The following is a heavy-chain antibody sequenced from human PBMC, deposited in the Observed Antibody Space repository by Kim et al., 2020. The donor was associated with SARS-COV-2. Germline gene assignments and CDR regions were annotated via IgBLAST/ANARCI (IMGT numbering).Heavy chain of an antibody. V-gene: IGHV3-30*03. J-gene: IGHJ4*02. CDR3: ARGAAGNFDY. Sequence: GGSLRLSCAASGFTFSSYGMHWVRQAPGKGLEWVAVISDDTSKKYYTDPVKGRFTISRDNSKNTLYLQMNSLRVEDTAVYYCARGAAGNFDYWGQGTLLTVSS. CDR1: GFTFSSYG. D-gene: IGHD6-13*01. CDR2: ISDDTSKK.